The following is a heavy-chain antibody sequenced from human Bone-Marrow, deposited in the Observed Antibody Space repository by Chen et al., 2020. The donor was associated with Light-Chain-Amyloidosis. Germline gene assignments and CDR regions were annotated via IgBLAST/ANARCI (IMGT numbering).Heavy chain of an antibody. CDR3: AKDISYDDILPGYPADAFDI. CDR1: GFAFSSYA. CDR2: IRGSGGSR. Sequence: EVQLVESGGGLLQRGGSLRLSCAASGFAFSSYAMSWVRQAPGKGLEWVSTIRGSGGSRYYGDSEKGRLTISRDNSKNALFLQVNSLRAEDTAVYYCAKDISYDDILPGYPADAFDIWGQGTMVTVSS. D-gene: IGHD3-9*01. J-gene: IGHJ3*02. V-gene: IGHV3-23*04.